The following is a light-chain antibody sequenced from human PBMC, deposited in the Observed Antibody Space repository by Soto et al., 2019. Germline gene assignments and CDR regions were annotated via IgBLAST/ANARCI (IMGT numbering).Light chain of an antibody. CDR3: SSYTSSSTLV. CDR2: EVS. J-gene: IGLJ3*02. Sequence: SVLTEAACVSGSTGQTITISCTGTSSDVGGYNYVSWYQQHPGKAPKLMIYEVSNRPSGVSNRFSGSKSGNTASLTISGLQAEDEADYYCSSYTSSSTLVFGGGTQLTVL. CDR1: SSDVGGYNY. V-gene: IGLV2-14*01.